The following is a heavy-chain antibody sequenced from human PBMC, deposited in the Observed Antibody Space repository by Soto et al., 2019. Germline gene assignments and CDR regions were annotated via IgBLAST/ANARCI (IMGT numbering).Heavy chain of an antibody. CDR2: IIPIFGTA. J-gene: IGHJ3*02. CDR1: GGTFSSYA. Sequence: ASVKVSCKASGGTFSSYAISWVRQAPGQGLEWMGGIIPIFGTANYAQKFQGRVTITADESTSTAYMELSSLRSEDTAVYYCARGGYYGSGPDDTFDIWGQGTMVTVSS. CDR3: ARGGYYGSGPDDTFDI. V-gene: IGHV1-69*13. D-gene: IGHD3-10*01.